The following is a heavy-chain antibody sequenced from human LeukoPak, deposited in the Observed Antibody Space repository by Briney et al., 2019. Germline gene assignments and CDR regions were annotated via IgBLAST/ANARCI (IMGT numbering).Heavy chain of an antibody. Sequence: SETLFLTCAVYGGSFSGYYWSWIRQPPGKGLEWIGEVYHNGNTAYNPSLKSRVTISVDKSKNQVSLKLTSVTAADTALYYCAKEYCGGDCTDAFETWGQGTMVTVFS. CDR1: GGSFSGYY. J-gene: IGHJ3*02. CDR2: VYHNGNT. CDR3: AKEYCGGDCTDAFET. D-gene: IGHD2-21*02. V-gene: IGHV4-34*01.